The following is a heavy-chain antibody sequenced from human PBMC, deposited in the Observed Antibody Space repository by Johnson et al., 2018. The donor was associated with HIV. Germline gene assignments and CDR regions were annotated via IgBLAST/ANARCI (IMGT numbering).Heavy chain of an antibody. V-gene: IGHV3-7*01. J-gene: IGHJ3*01. Sequence: VQLVESGGGVVQPGRSLRLSCAASGFTFSSYWMSWVRQAPGKGLEWVANIKQDGSEKYYVDSVKGRFTFSRDNAKNSLYLQMNSLRAEDTAVYYCARGDYYYSSGPWVDAFDVWGQGTMVTVSS. D-gene: IGHD3-22*01. CDR2: IKQDGSEK. CDR3: ARGDYYYSSGPWVDAFDV. CDR1: GFTFSSYW.